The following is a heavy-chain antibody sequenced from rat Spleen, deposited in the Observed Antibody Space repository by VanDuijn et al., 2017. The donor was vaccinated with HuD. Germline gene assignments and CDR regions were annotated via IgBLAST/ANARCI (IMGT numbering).Heavy chain of an antibody. CDR3: ARRHYGYTDYFDY. Sequence: EVQLVESGGGLVQPGRSLKLSCAASGFTFSNYGTHWIRQAPGKGLEWIASITNTGGSTYYRDSVKGRFTISRDNAKSTLSLQMDSLRSDDTATYYCARRHYGYTDYFDYWGQGVMVTVSS. J-gene: IGHJ2*01. V-gene: IGHV5-19*01. CDR2: ITNTGGST. CDR1: GFTFSNYG. D-gene: IGHD1-9*01.